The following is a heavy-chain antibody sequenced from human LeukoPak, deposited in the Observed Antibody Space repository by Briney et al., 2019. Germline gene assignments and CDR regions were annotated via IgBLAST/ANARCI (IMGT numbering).Heavy chain of an antibody. CDR3: AKESSRVVVAAYFDY. CDR2: ISSSSSYI. V-gene: IGHV3-21*04. D-gene: IGHD2-15*01. CDR1: GFTFSSYS. Sequence: KPGGSLRLSCAASGFTFSSYSMNWVRQAPGKGLEWVSSISSSSSYIYYADSVKGRFTISRDNSKNTLYLQMNSLRAEDTAVYYCAKESSRVVVAAYFDYWGQGTLVTVSS. J-gene: IGHJ4*02.